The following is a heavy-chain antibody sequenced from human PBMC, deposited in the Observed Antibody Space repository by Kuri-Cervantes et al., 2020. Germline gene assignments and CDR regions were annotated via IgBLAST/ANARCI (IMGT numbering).Heavy chain of an antibody. CDR1: GFTFSSYA. Sequence: GESLKISCAASGFTFSSYAMHWVRQAPGKGLEWVAVISYDGSNKYYADSVKGRFTISRDNSKNTPYLQMNSLRAEDTAVYYCAKRAGGDWFDPWGQGTLVTVSS. CDR3: AKRAGGDWFDP. CDR2: ISYDGSNK. V-gene: IGHV3-30-3*02. D-gene: IGHD3-10*01. J-gene: IGHJ5*02.